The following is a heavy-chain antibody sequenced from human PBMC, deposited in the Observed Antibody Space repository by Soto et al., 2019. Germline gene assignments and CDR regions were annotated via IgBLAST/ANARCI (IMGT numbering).Heavy chain of an antibody. Sequence: GGSLRLSCAASGFTFSSYGMHWVRQAPGKGLEWVAVISYDGSNKYYADSVKGRFTISRDNSKNTLYLQMNSLRAEDTAVYYCAHGYYYDSSDPPPGAFEIWGQGTMVTVSS. CDR1: GFTFSSYG. CDR3: AHGYYYDSSDPPPGAFEI. CDR2: ISYDGSNK. V-gene: IGHV3-30*03. D-gene: IGHD3-22*01. J-gene: IGHJ3*02.